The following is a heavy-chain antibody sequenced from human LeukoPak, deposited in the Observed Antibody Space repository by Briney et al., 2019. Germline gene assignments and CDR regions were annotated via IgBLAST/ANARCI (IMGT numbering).Heavy chain of an antibody. J-gene: IGHJ4*02. V-gene: IGHV3-48*03. D-gene: IGHD3-10*01. CDR1: GFTFSSYE. CDR3: ARDRNYYGSGSSDY. Sequence: PGGSLRLSCAASGFTFSSYEMNWVRQAPGKGLEWVSYISSSGSTIYYADSVKGRFTISRDNAKNSLYLQMNSLRAEDTAVYYCARDRNYYGSGSSDYWGQGTLVTVSS. CDR2: ISSSGSTI.